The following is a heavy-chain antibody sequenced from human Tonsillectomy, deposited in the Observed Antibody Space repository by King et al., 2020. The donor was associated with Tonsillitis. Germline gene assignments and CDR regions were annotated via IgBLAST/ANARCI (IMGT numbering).Heavy chain of an antibody. V-gene: IGHV1-69*12. CDR2: IIPIFGTA. Sequence: QDQLVQSGAEVKKPGSSVKVSCKASGGTFSSYAISWVRQAPGQGLEWMGGIIPIFGTANYAQKFQGRVTITADESTSTAYMELSSLRSEDTAVYYCARVLRITMVRGVMRYDAFDIWGQGTMVTVSS. CDR3: ARVLRITMVRGVMRYDAFDI. D-gene: IGHD3-10*01. J-gene: IGHJ3*02. CDR1: GGTFSSYA.